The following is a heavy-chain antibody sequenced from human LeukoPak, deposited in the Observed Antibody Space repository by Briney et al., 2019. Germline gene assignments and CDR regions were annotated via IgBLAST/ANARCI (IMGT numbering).Heavy chain of an antibody. J-gene: IGHJ6*02. V-gene: IGHV1-2*04. Sequence: ASVKVSCKASGYTFTGYYMHWVRQAPGQGLEWMGWINPNSGGTNYAQKFQGWVTMTRDTSISTAYMELSRLRSDDTAVYYCARGRGNYGSGSYSTYYYYYGMDVWGQGTTVTVSS. CDR2: INPNSGGT. D-gene: IGHD3-10*01. CDR1: GYTFTGYY. CDR3: ARGRGNYGSGSYSTYYYYYGMDV.